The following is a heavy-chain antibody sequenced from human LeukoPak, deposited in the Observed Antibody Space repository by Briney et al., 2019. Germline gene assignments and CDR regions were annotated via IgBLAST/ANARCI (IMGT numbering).Heavy chain of an antibody. CDR2: ISAYNGNT. CDR3: ATLTMIVVVSNYYYGMDV. CDR1: GYTFTSYG. D-gene: IGHD3-22*01. Sequence: ASVKVSCKASGYTFTSYGISWVRQAPGQGLEWMGWISAYNGNTNYAQKLQGRVTMTTDTSTSTAYMELSSLRSEDTAVYYCATLTMIVVVSNYYYGMDVWGQGTTVTVSS. J-gene: IGHJ6*02. V-gene: IGHV1-18*01.